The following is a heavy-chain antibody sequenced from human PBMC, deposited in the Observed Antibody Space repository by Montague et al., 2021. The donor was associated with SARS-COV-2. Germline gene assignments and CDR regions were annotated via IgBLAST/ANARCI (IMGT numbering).Heavy chain of an antibody. CDR2: MYYTGHT. Sequence: SETLSLTCTVSGASVASGNFYWSWIRQPPGKGLEWIGYMYYTGHTNYNPSLESRVTMPVDPPKNQFSLTLTSVTAADTAVYYCARSRANVPSRSGFDYWGQGALVTVSP. CDR1: GASVASGNFY. J-gene: IGHJ4*02. D-gene: IGHD3-10*01. CDR3: ARSRANVPSRSGFDY. V-gene: IGHV4-61*01.